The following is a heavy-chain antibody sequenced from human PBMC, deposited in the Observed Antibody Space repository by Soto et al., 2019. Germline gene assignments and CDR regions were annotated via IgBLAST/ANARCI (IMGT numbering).Heavy chain of an antibody. J-gene: IGHJ5*02. CDR3: ERDAVIWFGYNWFDP. Sequence: PGGSLRLSCAASGFTFSSYWMSWVRQAPGKGLEWVANIKQDGSEKYYVDSVKGRFTISRDNAKNSLYLQMNSLRAEETAVYYCERDAVIWFGYNWFDPWGQGTLVTVSS. CDR2: IKQDGSEK. V-gene: IGHV3-7*03. D-gene: IGHD3-10*01. CDR1: GFTFSSYW.